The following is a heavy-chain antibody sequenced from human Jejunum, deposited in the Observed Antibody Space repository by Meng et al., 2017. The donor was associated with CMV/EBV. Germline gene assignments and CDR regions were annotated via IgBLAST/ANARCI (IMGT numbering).Heavy chain of an antibody. CDR2: ITPILGKA. CDR3: ARVTTFYYALDV. CDR1: GVTGYNYA. V-gene: IGHV1-69*04. Sequence: KASGVTGYNYASSWVRQAPGQGLEWMGRITPILGKATYAQKFQGRATITADKFTGTSFLDLSSLRSEDTAVYFCARVTTFYYALDVWGQGTTVTVSS. D-gene: IGHD1-1*01. J-gene: IGHJ6*02.